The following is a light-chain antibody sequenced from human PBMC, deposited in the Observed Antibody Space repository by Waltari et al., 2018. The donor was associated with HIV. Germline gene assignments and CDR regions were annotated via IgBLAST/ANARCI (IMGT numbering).Light chain of an antibody. J-gene: IGLJ3*02. CDR2: GNN. V-gene: IGLV1-44*01. CDR1: SSTIGSNT. Sequence: QSVLTQPPSTSGTPGQRVTISCSGSSSTIGSNTVHSYQHLPGTAPKLLIYGNNQRPSGVPDRFSGSKSGTSASLAISGLQSEDEADYYCAAWDDSLNGLWVFGGGTKLTVL. CDR3: AAWDDSLNGLWV.